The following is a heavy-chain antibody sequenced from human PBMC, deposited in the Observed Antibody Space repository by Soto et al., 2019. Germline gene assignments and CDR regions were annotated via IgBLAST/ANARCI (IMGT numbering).Heavy chain of an antibody. CDR1: GFTFSSYG. CDR3: AKDRRAGGNYGFYSDF. CDR2: SSATGAGR. V-gene: IGHV3-23*01. J-gene: IGHJ4*02. Sequence: EVQLLESGGGLVQPGGSLTLSCAASGFTFSSYGMTWVRQAPGKGLEWVSFSSATGAGRYYADSVKGGFTISRDNSKNTLYLQMSSLRADDTAVYYCAKDRRAGGNYGFYSDFWGQGALVIVSS. D-gene: IGHD1-7*01.